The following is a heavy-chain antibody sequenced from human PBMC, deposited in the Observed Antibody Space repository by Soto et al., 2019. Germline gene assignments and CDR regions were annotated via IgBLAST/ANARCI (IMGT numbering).Heavy chain of an antibody. CDR2: IWYDGSNK. J-gene: IGHJ6*02. CDR1: GFTFSSYG. CDR3: ARDQFLEWFMDV. D-gene: IGHD3-3*01. Sequence: PGGSLRLSCAASGFTFSSYGMHWVRQAPGKGLEWVAFIWYDGSNKYYADSVKGRFTISRDKSKNTLYLQMNSLRAEDTAVYYCARDQFLEWFMDVWGQGTTVTVSS. V-gene: IGHV3-33*01.